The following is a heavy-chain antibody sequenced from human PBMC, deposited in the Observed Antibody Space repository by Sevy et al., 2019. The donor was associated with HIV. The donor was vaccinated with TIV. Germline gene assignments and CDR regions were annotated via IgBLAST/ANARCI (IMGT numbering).Heavy chain of an antibody. Sequence: GGSLRLSCAASGFTFSSYWMSWVRQAPGKGLEWVANIKQDGSEKYDVDSVKGRFTISRDNAKNSLYLQMNSLRAEDTAVYYCARESCSSTSCYIGRPYYFDYWGQGTLVTVSS. V-gene: IGHV3-7*01. J-gene: IGHJ4*02. CDR1: GFTFSSYW. CDR3: ARESCSSTSCYIGRPYYFDY. D-gene: IGHD2-2*02. CDR2: IKQDGSEK.